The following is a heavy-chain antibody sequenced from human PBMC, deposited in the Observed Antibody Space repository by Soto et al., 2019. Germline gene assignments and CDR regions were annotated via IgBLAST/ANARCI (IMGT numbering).Heavy chain of an antibody. CDR1: GGSISSGDYY. J-gene: IGHJ5*02. D-gene: IGHD2-21*02. CDR3: ASSYCGGDCYLSVGYLDP. Sequence: ASETLSLTCTVSGGSISSGDYYWSWIRQPPGKGLEWIGYIYYSGSTYYNPSLKSRVTISVDTSKNQFSLKLSSVTAADTAVYYCASSYCGGDCYLSVGYLDPWGQGTLVTVSS. V-gene: IGHV4-30-4*01. CDR2: IYYSGST.